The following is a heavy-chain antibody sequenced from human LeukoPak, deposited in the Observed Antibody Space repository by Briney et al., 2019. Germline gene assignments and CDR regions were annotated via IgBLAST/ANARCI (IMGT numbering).Heavy chain of an antibody. D-gene: IGHD4-23*01. Sequence: PGGSLRLSCAASGFTFSSYSMNWVRQAPGKGLEWVSSISSSSSYIYYADSVKGRFTISRDNAKNSLYLQMNSLRAEDTAVYYCAKALIAGGCAIVYYWGPGTLVTVSS. CDR1: GFTFSSYS. CDR2: ISSSSSYI. V-gene: IGHV3-21*01. J-gene: IGHJ4*02. CDR3: AKALIAGGCAIVYY.